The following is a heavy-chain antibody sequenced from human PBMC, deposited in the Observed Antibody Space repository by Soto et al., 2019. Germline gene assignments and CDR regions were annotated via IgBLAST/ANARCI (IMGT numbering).Heavy chain of an antibody. CDR3: ARGEAGDYYYYGMDV. J-gene: IGHJ6*02. D-gene: IGHD6-19*01. V-gene: IGHV3-30-3*01. CDR2: ISYDGSNK. CDR1: GFTFSSYA. Sequence: GGSLRLSCAASGFTFSSYAMHWVRQAPGKGLEWVAVISYDGSNKYYADSVKGRFTISRDNSKNTLYLQMNSLRAEDTAVYYCARGEAGDYYYYGMDVWGQGTTVTVSS.